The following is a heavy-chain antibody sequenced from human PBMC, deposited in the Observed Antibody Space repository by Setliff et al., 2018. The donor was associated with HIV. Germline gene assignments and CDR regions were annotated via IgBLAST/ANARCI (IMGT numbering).Heavy chain of an antibody. V-gene: IGHV4-39*01. Sequence: PSETLSLTCTVSGGSINSTSYYWGWIRQPPGNGLEWIGSIYHTGSTYYKPSLKSRVTISVDTSKNQFSLRLSAVTAADTAVYYWARGPYYYDSSGYYSTLGYYYYYMDVWGKGTTVTVSS. D-gene: IGHD3-22*01. CDR2: IYHTGST. CDR3: ARGPYYYDSSGYYSTLGYYYYYMDV. CDR1: GGSINSTSYY. J-gene: IGHJ6*03.